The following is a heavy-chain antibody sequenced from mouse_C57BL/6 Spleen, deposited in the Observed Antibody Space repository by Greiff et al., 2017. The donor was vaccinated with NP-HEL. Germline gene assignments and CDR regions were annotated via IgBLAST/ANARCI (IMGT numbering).Heavy chain of an antibody. CDR3: ARHEDWFAY. J-gene: IGHJ3*01. Sequence: EVMLVESGGDLVKPGGSLKLSCAASGFTFSSYGVSWVRQTPDKRLEWVATISSGGSYTYYPDSVKGRFTISRDNAKNTLYLQMSSLKSEDTAMYYCARHEDWFAYWGQGTLVTVSA. CDR1: GFTFSSYG. V-gene: IGHV5-6*02. CDR2: ISSGGSYT.